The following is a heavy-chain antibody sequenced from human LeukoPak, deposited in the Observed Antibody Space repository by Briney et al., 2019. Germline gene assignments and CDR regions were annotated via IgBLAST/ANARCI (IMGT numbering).Heavy chain of an antibody. V-gene: IGHV1-46*01. D-gene: IGHD3-3*01. Sequence: AASVTVSCKASGYTFTNYYMHWVRQAPGQGLEWMGIINPSGGSTSYAQKFQGRVTMTRDTSTSTVYMELSSLRSEDTAVYYCARDLTIFGVVITLDNYYYGMDVWGQGTTVTVSS. CDR3: ARDLTIFGVVITLDNYYYGMDV. CDR2: INPSGGST. CDR1: GYTFTNYY. J-gene: IGHJ6*02.